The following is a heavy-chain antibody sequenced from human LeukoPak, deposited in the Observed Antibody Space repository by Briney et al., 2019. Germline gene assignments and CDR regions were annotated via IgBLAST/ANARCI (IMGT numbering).Heavy chain of an antibody. J-gene: IGHJ4*02. D-gene: IGHD6-13*01. CDR3: AKNRVGAAAGIIDY. V-gene: IGHV3-9*01. Sequence: PGGSLRLSCAASGFTFDDYAVHWVRQAPGKGLEWVSGISWNSGSIGYADSVKGRFTISRDNAKNSLYLQMNSLRAEDTALYYCAKNRVGAAAGIIDYWGQGTLVTVSS. CDR2: ISWNSGSI. CDR1: GFTFDDYA.